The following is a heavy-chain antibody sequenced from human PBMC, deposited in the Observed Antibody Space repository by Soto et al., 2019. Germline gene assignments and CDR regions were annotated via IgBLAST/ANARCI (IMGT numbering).Heavy chain of an antibody. V-gene: IGHV1-69*01. CDR1: GDTFSSYT. J-gene: IGHJ4*02. Sequence: QVQLVQSGAEVKKPGSSVKVSCKASGDTFSSYTISWVRQAPGQGLEWMGGIIPIFGTANYPQKFQGRLTITADESTSAAYMELRSLRSDDTAVYFWAGGGGRYGDYFDYWGQGTLVTVSS. CDR3: AGGGGRYGDYFDY. D-gene: IGHD4-17*01. CDR2: IIPIFGTA.